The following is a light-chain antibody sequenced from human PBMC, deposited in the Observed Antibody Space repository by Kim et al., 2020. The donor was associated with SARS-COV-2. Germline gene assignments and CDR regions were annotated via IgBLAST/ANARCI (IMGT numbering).Light chain of an antibody. J-gene: IGKJ1*01. CDR3: QKYNSAPWT. CDR2: AAS. CDR1: QGINNY. V-gene: IGKV1-27*01. Sequence: DIQMTQSPSSLSASVGDRVTITCRASQGINNYLAWYQQRPGKVPKLLIYAASTLQSGVPSRFSGSGFWTDFTLTISSLQPEDGATYYCQKYNSAPWTFGRGTKVEIK.